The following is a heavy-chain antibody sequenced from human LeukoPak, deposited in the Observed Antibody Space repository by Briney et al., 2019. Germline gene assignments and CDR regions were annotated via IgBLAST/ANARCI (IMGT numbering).Heavy chain of an antibody. J-gene: IGHJ6*03. CDR1: GGSFSGYY. V-gene: IGHV4-34*01. CDR3: ARLHFYYYYMDV. Sequence: SETLSLTCAVYGGSFSGYYWSWIRQPPGKGLEWIGEINHSGSTNYNPSLRSRVTISVDTSKNQFSLKLSSVTAADTAVYYCARLHFYYYYMDVWGKGTTVTVSS. CDR2: INHSGST.